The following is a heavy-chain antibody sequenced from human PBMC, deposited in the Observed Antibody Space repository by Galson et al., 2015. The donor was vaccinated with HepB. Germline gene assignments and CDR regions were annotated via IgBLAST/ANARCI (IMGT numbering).Heavy chain of an antibody. D-gene: IGHD2-15*01. CDR3: ARPIDCSGGSCPLRDFEF. Sequence: ETLSLTCVVSGGSFSGYFWTWIRQSPGKGLEWIGEINHRGSSNYNPSLRSRVIMSVDTSKRQFSLKLNSATAADTALYYCARPIDCSGGSCPLRDFEFWGQGILVTVSS. CDR1: GGSFSGYF. CDR2: INHRGSS. V-gene: IGHV4-34*01. J-gene: IGHJ4*02.